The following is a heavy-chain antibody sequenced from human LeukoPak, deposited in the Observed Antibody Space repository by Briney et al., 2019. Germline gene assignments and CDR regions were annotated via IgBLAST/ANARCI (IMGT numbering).Heavy chain of an antibody. J-gene: IGHJ4*02. V-gene: IGHV3-21*01. CDR1: GFTFSTYS. CDR3: ARDNWIEAHYFDY. CDR2: ISTSSDYI. Sequence: GGSLRLSCVASGFTFSTYSMNWVRQAPGKGLEWVSFISTSSDYIYYADSVKGRFTISRDNAKNSLYLQMNSLRAEDTAVYYCARDNWIEAHYFDYWGQGTLVTVSS. D-gene: IGHD1-20*01.